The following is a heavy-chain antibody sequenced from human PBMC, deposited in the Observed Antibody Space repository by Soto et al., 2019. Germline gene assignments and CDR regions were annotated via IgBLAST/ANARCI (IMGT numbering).Heavy chain of an antibody. D-gene: IGHD5-12*01. CDR1: GFTVSSNY. J-gene: IGHJ6*03. Sequence: EVQLVESGGGLVQPGGSLRLSCAASGFTVSSNYMSWVRQAPGKGLEWVSVIYSGGSTYYADSVKGRFTISRDNSKNTLYLQMNSLRAEDTAVYYCAREGIGSKYYYYYMDVWGKGTTVTVSS. V-gene: IGHV3-66*01. CDR2: IYSGGST. CDR3: AREGIGSKYYYYYMDV.